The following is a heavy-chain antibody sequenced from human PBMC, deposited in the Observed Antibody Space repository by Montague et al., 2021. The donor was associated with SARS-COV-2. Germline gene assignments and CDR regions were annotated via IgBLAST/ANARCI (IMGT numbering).Heavy chain of an antibody. CDR1: GGSISSSSYY. CDR2: IYYSGST. Sequence: SETLSLTCTVSGGSISSSSYYWGWIRQPPGKGLEWIGSIYYSGSTYYNPSLKSRVTISVDTSKNQFSLKLSSVTAADTDVYYCAREQQWLGAVYYYSGRDVGGQGTTVTVSS. D-gene: IGHD6-19*01. J-gene: IGHJ6*02. V-gene: IGHV4-39*07. CDR3: AREQQWLGAVYYYSGRDV.